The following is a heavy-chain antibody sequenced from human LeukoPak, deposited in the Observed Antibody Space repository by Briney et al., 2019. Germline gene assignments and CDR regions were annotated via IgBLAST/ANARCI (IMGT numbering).Heavy chain of an antibody. V-gene: IGHV4-39*07. D-gene: IGHD2-2*01. CDR1: GGSISSSSYY. Sequence: KASETLSLTCTVSGGSISSSSYYWGWIRQPPGKGLEWIGSIYYSGSTYYNPSLKSRVTISVDTSKNQFSLKLSSVTAADTAVYYCARGSRYCSSTSCSYFDYWGQGTLVTVSS. CDR2: IYYSGST. CDR3: ARGSRYCSSTSCSYFDY. J-gene: IGHJ4*02.